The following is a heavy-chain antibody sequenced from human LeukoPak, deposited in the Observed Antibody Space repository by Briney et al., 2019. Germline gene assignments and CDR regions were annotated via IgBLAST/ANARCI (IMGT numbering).Heavy chain of an antibody. Sequence: PGGSLRLSCAASGFTISSNYMNWVRQAPGKGLEWVSVIYSSTSTYYADSVKGRFTISRHNSENTLYLQMSSLRTEDTALYYCARAYSTAFDIWGQGTMVTVSS. CDR3: ARAYSTAFDI. CDR1: GFTISSNY. CDR2: IYSSTST. V-gene: IGHV3-53*04. J-gene: IGHJ3*02. D-gene: IGHD2-21*01.